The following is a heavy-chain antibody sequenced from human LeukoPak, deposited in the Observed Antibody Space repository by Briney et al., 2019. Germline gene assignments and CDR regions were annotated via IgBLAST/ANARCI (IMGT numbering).Heavy chain of an antibody. D-gene: IGHD6-19*01. Sequence: GGSLRLSCAASGFTFSSYAMSWVRQAPGKGLEWVSAISGSGGSTYYADSVKGRFTISRDNSKNTLYLQMNSLRAEDTAVYYCATDDSSGWYVCFQHWAQGTLVTVSS. J-gene: IGHJ1*01. CDR2: ISGSGGST. CDR1: GFTFSSYA. CDR3: ATDDSSGWYVCFQH. V-gene: IGHV3-23*01.